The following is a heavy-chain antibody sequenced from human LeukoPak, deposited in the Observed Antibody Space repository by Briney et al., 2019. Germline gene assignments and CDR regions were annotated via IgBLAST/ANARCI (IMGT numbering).Heavy chain of an antibody. D-gene: IGHD5-18*01. J-gene: IGHJ4*02. V-gene: IGHV3-23*01. CDR3: AKQIQLWPRESPANDY. CDR1: GFTFSSYA. Sequence: GGSLRLSCAASGFTFSSYAMSWVRQAPGKGLEWVSAISGSGGSTYYADSVKGRFTISRDNSKNTLYLQMNSLRAEDTAVYYCAKQIQLWPRESPANDYWGQGTLVTVSS. CDR2: ISGSGGST.